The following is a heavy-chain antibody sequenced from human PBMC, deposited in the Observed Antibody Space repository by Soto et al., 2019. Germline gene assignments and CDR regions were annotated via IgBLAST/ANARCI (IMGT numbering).Heavy chain of an antibody. CDR2: INPSGGST. Sequence: ASVKLSCTSSGYTFTSYYMHWVRQAPGQGLEWMGIINPSGGSTSYAQKFQGRVTMTRDTSTSTVYMELSSLRSEDTAVYYCAREIGGDSSSDWGYGMDVWGQGTTVTVSS. J-gene: IGHJ6*02. D-gene: IGHD6-13*01. V-gene: IGHV1-46*01. CDR3: AREIGGDSSSDWGYGMDV. CDR1: GYTFTSYY.